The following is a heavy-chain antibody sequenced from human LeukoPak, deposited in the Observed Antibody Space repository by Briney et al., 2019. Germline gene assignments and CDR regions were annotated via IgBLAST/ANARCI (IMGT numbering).Heavy chain of an antibody. CDR3: ARTRSSGYLTFDS. J-gene: IGHJ4*02. D-gene: IGHD3-22*01. CDR2: ITNSGNSK. CDR1: AFTFSSYS. V-gene: IGHV3-48*01. Sequence: GGSLRLSCAASAFTFSSYSMNWVRQAPGKGLEWVSYITNSGNSKSYADSVKGRFTISRDNTKTSLYLQMTGLRAEDPAVYYCARTRSSGYLTFDSWGQGILVTVSS.